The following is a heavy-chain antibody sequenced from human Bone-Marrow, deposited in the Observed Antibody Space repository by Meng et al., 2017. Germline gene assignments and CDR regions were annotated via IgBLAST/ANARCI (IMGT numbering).Heavy chain of an antibody. Sequence: QVQLVQSVAEVKKPGASVKVSCKPSGYNFPDYWLHWVPRAPGQGLEWMGRIDPKSGDTHYAQRFQGRVTMTGDTSISTAYMELSGLRSDDTAMYYCARDEDISAAGKLFGDYWGQGTLVTVSS. CDR2: IDPKSGDT. D-gene: IGHD6-13*01. CDR1: GYNFPDYW. CDR3: ARDEDISAAGKLFGDY. J-gene: IGHJ4*02. V-gene: IGHV1-2*06.